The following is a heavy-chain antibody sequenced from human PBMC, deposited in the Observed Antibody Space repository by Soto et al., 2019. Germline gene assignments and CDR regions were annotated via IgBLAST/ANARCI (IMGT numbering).Heavy chain of an antibody. V-gene: IGHV4-39*01. CDR3: APLSVSLSGPYGIHV. CDR1: GYSVSSSDYY. J-gene: IGHJ6*02. CDR2: MFYSGLT. D-gene: IGHD2-15*01. Sequence: SETLSLTCSVSGYSVSSSDYYWAWVRQPPGKGLEWIGSMFYSGLTYYNPSLKSRVTLSVDTSKNQFSVRLNSVTAADTAVYYCAPLSVSLSGPYGIHVWGQGTTVTVS.